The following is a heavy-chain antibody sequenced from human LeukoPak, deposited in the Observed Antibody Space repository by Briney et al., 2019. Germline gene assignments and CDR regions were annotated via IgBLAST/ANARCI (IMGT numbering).Heavy chain of an antibody. CDR2: IHYTGST. Sequence: SETLSLTCTVSGGSINSYYWSWIRQPPGKGLECIGYIHYTGSTNYNPSLKSRVTISVDTSKSQFSLKLSSVAAADTAIYYCARGGYYGSGNDFRFDPWGQGTLVTVSS. D-gene: IGHD3-10*01. CDR1: GGSINSYY. V-gene: IGHV4-59*01. CDR3: ARGGYYGSGNDFRFDP. J-gene: IGHJ5*02.